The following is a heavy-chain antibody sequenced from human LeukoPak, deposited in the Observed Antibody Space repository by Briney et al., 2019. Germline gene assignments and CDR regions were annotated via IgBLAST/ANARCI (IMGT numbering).Heavy chain of an antibody. CDR3: AKEDSSGSDY. CDR2: ISWNSGSV. CDR1: GFTFDDYA. V-gene: IGHV3-9*01. Sequence: GGSLRLSCAASGFTFDDYAMHWVRQAPGKGLEWVSGISWNSGSVGYADSVKGRFTISRDNAKNSLYLQMNSLRAEDTALYYCAKEDSSGSDYWGQGTLVTVSS. J-gene: IGHJ4*02. D-gene: IGHD6-19*01.